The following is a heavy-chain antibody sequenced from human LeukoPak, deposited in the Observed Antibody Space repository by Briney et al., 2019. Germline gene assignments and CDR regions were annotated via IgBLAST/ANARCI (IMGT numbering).Heavy chain of an antibody. CDR1: GFTFSSYG. Sequence: GGSLRLSCAASGFTFSSYGMHWVRQAPGKGLEWVAVIWYDGSNKYYADSVKGRFTISRDNSKNTLYLQMNSLRAEDTAVYYCARGAARGHKLNYYGSGRKSGVDYWGQGTLVTVSS. D-gene: IGHD3-10*01. CDR3: ARGAARGHKLNYYGSGRKSGVDY. V-gene: IGHV3-33*01. J-gene: IGHJ4*02. CDR2: IWYDGSNK.